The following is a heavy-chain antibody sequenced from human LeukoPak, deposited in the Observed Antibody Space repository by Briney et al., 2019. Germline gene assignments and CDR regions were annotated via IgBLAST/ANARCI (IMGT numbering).Heavy chain of an antibody. D-gene: IGHD5-24*01. Sequence: PSQTLSLTCTVSGGSISSSSYYWGWIRQPPGKGLEWIGGIYYSGSTYYNPSLKSRVTISVDTSKNQFSLKLSSVTAADTAVYYCARQPEDGYNPRPDYFDYWGQGTLVTVSS. CDR3: ARQPEDGYNPRPDYFDY. CDR2: IYYSGST. V-gene: IGHV4-39*07. J-gene: IGHJ4*02. CDR1: GGSISSSSYY.